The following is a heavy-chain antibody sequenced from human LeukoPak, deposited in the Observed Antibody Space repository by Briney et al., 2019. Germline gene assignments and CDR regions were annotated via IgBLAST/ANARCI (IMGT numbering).Heavy chain of an antibody. V-gene: IGHV1-46*01. CDR1: GYTFTSYY. D-gene: IGHD3-10*01. J-gene: IGHJ6*03. CDR3: ARVSRGYYGSGSHPSLGDYYYYYMDV. CDR2: INPSGGST. Sequence: GASVKVSCKASGYTFTSYYMHWVRQAPGQGLEWMGIINPSGGSTSYAQKFQGRVTITADKSTSTAYMELSSLRSEDTAVYYCARVSRGYYGSGSHPSLGDYYYYYMDVWGKGTTVTVSS.